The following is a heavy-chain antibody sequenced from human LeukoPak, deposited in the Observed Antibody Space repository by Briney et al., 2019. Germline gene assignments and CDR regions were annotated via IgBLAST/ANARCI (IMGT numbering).Heavy chain of an antibody. V-gene: IGHV3-53*01. CDR1: GFTVSSNY. J-gene: IGHJ4*02. Sequence: GGSLRLSRAASGFTVSSNYMSWVHQAPGKGLEWVSVIYSGGSTYYADSVKGRFTISRDNSKNTLYLQMNSLRAEDTAVYYCARGAGTRDGYNYDYWGQGTLVTVSS. CDR2: IYSGGST. D-gene: IGHD5-24*01. CDR3: ARGAGTRDGYNYDY.